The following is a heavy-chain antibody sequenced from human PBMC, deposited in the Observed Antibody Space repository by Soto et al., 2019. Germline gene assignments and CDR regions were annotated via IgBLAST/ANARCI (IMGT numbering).Heavy chain of an antibody. Sequence: VGTLRLSCAAAGYIFSNYEMSWVRQAPGKGLEWVSYIDHSGTTIYYADSVKGRFTISRDNAKNSLLLQMNSLRAEDTAVYYCERGHIVATILDYWGQGTLVTVSS. CDR1: GYIFSNYE. CDR2: IDHSGTTI. D-gene: IGHD5-12*01. V-gene: IGHV3-48*03. CDR3: ERGHIVATILDY. J-gene: IGHJ4*02.